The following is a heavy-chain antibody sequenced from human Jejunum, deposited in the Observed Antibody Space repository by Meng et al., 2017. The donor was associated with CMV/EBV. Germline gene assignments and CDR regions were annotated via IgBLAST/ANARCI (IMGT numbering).Heavy chain of an antibody. Sequence: QVQLQESVPGLVKPSETLSFCCPVDGGSISGYYWSWVRQPAGKRLEWIGRIDPSGNRNYNPSLRDRITVSVDTSKNQFFLRLTSVTAADTAVYYCARECVGEGDNCQWDYWFDPWGHGTLVTVSS. V-gene: IGHV4-4*07. D-gene: IGHD3-16*01. CDR1: GGSISGYY. J-gene: IGHJ5*02. CDR2: IDPSGNR. CDR3: ARECVGEGDNCQWDYWFDP.